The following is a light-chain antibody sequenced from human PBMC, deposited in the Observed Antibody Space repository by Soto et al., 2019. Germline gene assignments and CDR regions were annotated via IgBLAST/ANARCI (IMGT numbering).Light chain of an antibody. Sequence: VFTQSPRTLSLYPGEGATLSCRASQRVASDLAWYLQKPGQPPRLLIYDASIMATGIPDRISGSGSERDFTLTISRLEPEDAAVYYWQQYLNSPRTFGQGTKVDIK. CDR2: DAS. CDR3: QQYLNSPRT. CDR1: QRVASD. J-gene: IGKJ1*01. V-gene: IGKV3-20*01.